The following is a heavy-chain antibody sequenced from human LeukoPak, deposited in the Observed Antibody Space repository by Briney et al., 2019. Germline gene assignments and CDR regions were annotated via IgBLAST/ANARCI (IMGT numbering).Heavy chain of an antibody. CDR1: GLTFSGYW. J-gene: IGHJ4*02. V-gene: IGHV3-7*01. Sequence: PGGSLRLSCAASGLTFSGYWMTWVRKAPGKGLEWVATIKPDGSDQYYVDSLRGRFTISRDNTKNSLYLQMNSLRAEDTAVYFCARGRNRLKEFWGQGTLVTVSS. CDR3: ARGRNRLKEF. CDR2: IKPDGSDQ. D-gene: IGHD1-14*01.